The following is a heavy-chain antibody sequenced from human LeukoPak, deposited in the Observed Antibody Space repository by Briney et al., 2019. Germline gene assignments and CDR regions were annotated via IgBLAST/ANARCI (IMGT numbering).Heavy chain of an antibody. CDR1: GGSITSGGYY. Sequence: SETLSLTCIVSGGSITSGGYYWSWIRQHPGKGLEWIGYIYYSGSTYYNPSLKSRVTISVDTSKNQFSLKLSSVTAADTAVYYCARAINTVTTFYFDYWGQGTLVTVSS. J-gene: IGHJ4*02. D-gene: IGHD4-17*01. CDR3: ARAINTVTTFYFDY. CDR2: IYYSGST. V-gene: IGHV4-31*03.